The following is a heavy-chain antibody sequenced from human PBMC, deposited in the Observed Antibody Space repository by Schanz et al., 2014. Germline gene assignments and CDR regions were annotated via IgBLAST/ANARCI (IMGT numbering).Heavy chain of an antibody. D-gene: IGHD2-2*01. CDR3: ARVKYCTITRCYRTETEGIYYMDV. J-gene: IGHJ6*03. Sequence: EVQLLESGGGLVQPGGSLRLSCASSGFSFTTYAMSWVRQAPGKGLEWVSSISSGGGSTYYEDSVKGRFTISRDNSKNTLYLQMKSLRAEDTAVYYCARVKYCTITRCYRTETEGIYYMDVWGKGTTVTVSS. V-gene: IGHV3-23*01. CDR2: ISSGGGST. CDR1: GFSFTTYA.